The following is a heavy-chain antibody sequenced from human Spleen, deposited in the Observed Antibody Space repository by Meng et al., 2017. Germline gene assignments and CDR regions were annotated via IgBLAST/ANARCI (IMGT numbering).Heavy chain of an antibody. Sequence: GESLKISCATFGISFSNAWMTWVRQAPGRGLEWVGRVKSKSTGGTIDYAAAVKGRFFISRDDSENTFYLQMNSLKTEDTAVYYCSGHVDYWGHGTLVTVSS. CDR1: GISFSNAW. J-gene: IGHJ4*01. CDR2: VKSKSTGGTI. V-gene: IGHV3-15*01. CDR3: SGHVDY.